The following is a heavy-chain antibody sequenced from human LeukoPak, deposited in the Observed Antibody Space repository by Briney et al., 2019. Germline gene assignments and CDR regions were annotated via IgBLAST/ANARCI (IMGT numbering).Heavy chain of an antibody. CDR1: GYTFTSYY. J-gene: IGHJ3*02. Sequence: ASVKVSCKASGYTFTSYYMHWVRQAPGQGLEWMGIINPSGGSTSYAQKFQGRVTMTRDTSTSTVYMELSSLSSEDTAVYYCAKGGRERYSSGWTDAFDIWGQGTMVTVSS. CDR3: AKGGRERYSSGWTDAFDI. CDR2: INPSGGST. D-gene: IGHD6-19*01. V-gene: IGHV1-46*01.